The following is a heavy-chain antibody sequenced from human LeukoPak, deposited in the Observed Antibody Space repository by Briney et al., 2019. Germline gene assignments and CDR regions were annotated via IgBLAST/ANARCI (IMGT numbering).Heavy chain of an antibody. J-gene: IGHJ3*02. CDR1: GFTFSSHG. CDR2: IAYDGSSE. D-gene: IGHD6-13*01. V-gene: IGHV3-30*18. CDR3: AKDRDIAVAGTDDALDI. Sequence: HPGGSLRLSCAASGFTFSSHGMHWVRQAPGKGLGWVAVIAYDGSSEYYADSVKGRFTISRYNSKKTLYLQMNSLRAEDTAVYYCAKDRDIAVAGTDDALDIWGQGTMVTVSS.